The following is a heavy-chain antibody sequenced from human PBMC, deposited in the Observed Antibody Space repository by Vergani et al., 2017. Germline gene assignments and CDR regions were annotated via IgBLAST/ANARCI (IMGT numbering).Heavy chain of an antibody. V-gene: IGHV3-15*01. CDR2: IRPKTDGETT. CDR1: GFTFSSAW. D-gene: IGHD3-9*01. Sequence: EVQPVESGGGLVKPGGSLRLSCTTSGFTFSSAWMSWVRQAPGKGLEWVARIRPKTDGETTDYAAPVKGRFTISRDDSKNTLYLQMKSLKTEDTALYYCTTPTKWELGYDCDYWGQGTLVTVSS. J-gene: IGHJ4*02. CDR3: TTPTKWELGYDCDY.